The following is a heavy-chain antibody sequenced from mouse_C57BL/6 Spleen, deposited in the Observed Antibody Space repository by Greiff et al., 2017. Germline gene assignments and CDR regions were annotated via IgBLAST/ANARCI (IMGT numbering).Heavy chain of an antibody. CDR1: GFSFNTYA. Sequence: EVNLVESGGGLVQPKGSLKLSCAASGFSFNTYAMNWVRQAPGKGLEWVARIRSKSNNYATYYADSVKDRFTISRDDSESMLYLQMNNLKTEDTAMYYCVRTPGNYYAMDYWGQGTSVTVSS. J-gene: IGHJ4*01. D-gene: IGHD1-1*02. CDR2: IRSKSNNYAT. V-gene: IGHV10-1*01. CDR3: VRTPGNYYAMDY.